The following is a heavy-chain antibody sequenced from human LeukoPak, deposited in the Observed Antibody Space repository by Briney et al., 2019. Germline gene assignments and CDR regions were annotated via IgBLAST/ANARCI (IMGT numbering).Heavy chain of an antibody. CDR3: ARDGVAAAIDY. CDR1: GGSISSSSYY. J-gene: IGHJ4*02. V-gene: IGHV4-39*07. CDR2: IYYSGST. D-gene: IGHD6-13*01. Sequence: SETLSLTCTVSGGSISSSSYYWGWIRQPPGKGLEWIGSIYYSGSTYYNPSPKSRVTISVDTSKNQFSLKLSSVTAADTAVYYCARDGVAAAIDYWGQGTLVTVSS.